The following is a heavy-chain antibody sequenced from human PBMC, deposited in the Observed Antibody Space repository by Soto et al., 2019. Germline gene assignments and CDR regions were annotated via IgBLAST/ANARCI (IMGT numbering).Heavy chain of an antibody. CDR2: ISSIGGST. CDR3: ARSGDNGYYFDY. J-gene: IGHJ4*02. CDR1: GFTFSSYA. Sequence: EVQLVESGGGLVQPGGSLRLSCATSGFTFSSYAMHWVRQAPGKGLEYVSAISSIGGSTCYANSVKGRFTISRDNSKNTLYLHMGSLRAEDMAVYYCARSGDNGYYFDYWGQGTMVTGSS. D-gene: IGHD3-10*01. V-gene: IGHV3-64*01.